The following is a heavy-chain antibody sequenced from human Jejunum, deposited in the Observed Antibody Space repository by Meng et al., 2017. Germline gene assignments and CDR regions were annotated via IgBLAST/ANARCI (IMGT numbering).Heavy chain of an antibody. J-gene: IGHJ4*02. D-gene: IGHD5-18*01. Sequence: EVQLVGAGGGSVQPGGSLRLSCAASGFTFSSYSLNWVRRAPGKGLEWVSSISSSGSIYYVDSVNGRFTISRDNAKNSLYLQMDSLRFEDTAVYYCTRERGYSYGYSDYWGQGTLVTVSS. CDR2: ISSSGSI. CDR3: TRERGYSYGYSDY. V-gene: IGHV3-21*01. CDR1: GFTFSSYS.